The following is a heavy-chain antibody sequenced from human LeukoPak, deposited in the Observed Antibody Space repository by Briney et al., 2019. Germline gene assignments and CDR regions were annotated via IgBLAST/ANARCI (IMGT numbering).Heavy chain of an antibody. CDR3: ARISSVWLKDFYYYMDV. J-gene: IGHJ6*03. CDR1: GGSISSGDYC. CDR2: LYYSGST. V-gene: IGHV4-39*07. D-gene: IGHD3-22*01. Sequence: SETLSLTCTVSGGSISSGDYCWGWIRQPPGKGLEWVGSLYYSGSTYYNPSLKDRFTISIDTSKNQFSLMVSSVTVADTAVYYCARISSVWLKDFYYYMDVWGKGTTVTVSS.